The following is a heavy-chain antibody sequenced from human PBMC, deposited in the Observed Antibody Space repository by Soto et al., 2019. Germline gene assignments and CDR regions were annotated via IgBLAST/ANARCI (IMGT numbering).Heavy chain of an antibody. CDR3: ARARDGYNYDY. V-gene: IGHV3-30-3*01. J-gene: IGHJ4*02. Sequence: QVQLVESGGGVVQPGRSLRLSCAASGFTLSSYAMHWVRQAPGKGLEWVAVISYDGSNKYYADSVKGRFTISRDNSKNTLYLQMNSLRAEDTAVYYCARARDGYNYDYWGQGTLVTVSS. CDR1: GFTLSSYA. D-gene: IGHD5-12*01. CDR2: ISYDGSNK.